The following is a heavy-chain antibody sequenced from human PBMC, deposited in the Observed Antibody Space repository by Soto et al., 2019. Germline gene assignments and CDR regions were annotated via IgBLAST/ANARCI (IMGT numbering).Heavy chain of an antibody. CDR1: GYTFTSYD. J-gene: IGHJ6*02. CDR3: ARGRTTVTTQKKYYYYYGMDV. D-gene: IGHD4-4*01. V-gene: IGHV1-8*01. Sequence: QVQLVQSGAEVKKPGASVKVSCKASGYTFTSYDINWVRQATGQGLEWMGWMNTNSGNTGYAQKFQGRVTMTRNTSISTAYMELSSLRSEDTAVYYCARGRTTVTTQKKYYYYYGMDVWGQGTTVTVSS. CDR2: MNTNSGNT.